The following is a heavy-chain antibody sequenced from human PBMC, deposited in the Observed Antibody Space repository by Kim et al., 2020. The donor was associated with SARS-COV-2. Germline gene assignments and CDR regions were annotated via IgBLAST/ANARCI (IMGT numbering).Heavy chain of an antibody. CDR1: GDSMSNYY. V-gene: IGHV4-59*13. D-gene: IGHD1-1*01. J-gene: IGHJ3*02. Sequence: SETLSLTCAVSGDSMSNYYWSWIRQPLGKGLEWIGYIADSGSINYHPSLKSRLTLSRDTSKRQFSLSLTAVTVADTAIYYCARRRSPGKYDDGFDMWGRGRMVLVSS. CDR3: ARRRSPGKYDDGFDM. CDR2: IADSGSI.